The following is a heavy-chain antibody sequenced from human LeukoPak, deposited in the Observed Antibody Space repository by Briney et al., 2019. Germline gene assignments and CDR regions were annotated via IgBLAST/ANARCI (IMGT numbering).Heavy chain of an antibody. V-gene: IGHV3-15*01. D-gene: IGHD1-26*01. CDR1: GLPFNIAW. Sequence: VGSPRLSCAASGLPFNIAWMTWVRQAPGKGLEWVGRIKTKTDGWTTDYAAPVTGRFTISRDDSMNIMYLQMNSLKTEDTALYYCAAVRDRGSHSLHAWGQETLVIVSS. J-gene: IGHJ5*02. CDR3: AAVRDRGSHSLHA. CDR2: IKTKTDGWTT.